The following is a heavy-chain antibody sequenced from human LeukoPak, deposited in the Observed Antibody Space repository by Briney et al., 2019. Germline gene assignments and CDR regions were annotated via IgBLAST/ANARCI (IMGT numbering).Heavy chain of an antibody. CDR2: IYYSGNT. J-gene: IGHJ5*02. CDR3: AGLHFAAAEEFDP. Sequence: SETLSLTCTVSGFSLSGHWRSWIRQPPGKGLEWIAYIYYSGNTNYNPSLNTRVTISMDTSKNQFSLQLRSVTAADTAVYYCAGLHFAAAEEFDPWGQGTLVTVSS. D-gene: IGHD6-13*01. CDR1: GFSLSGHW. V-gene: IGHV4-59*08.